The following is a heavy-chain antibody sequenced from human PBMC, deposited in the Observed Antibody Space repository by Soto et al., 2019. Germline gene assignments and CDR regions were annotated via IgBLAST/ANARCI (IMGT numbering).Heavy chain of an antibody. CDR3: ARRGAAAGGYYYYYGMDV. CDR1: GFTFSSYV. J-gene: IGHJ6*02. V-gene: IGHV3-7*01. CDR2: INQDGSEK. Sequence: EVQLVESGGGLVQPGGSLRLSCAASGFTFSSYVMSWVRQAPGKGLEWVANINQDGSEKYYVDSVKGRFTISRDNAKNSLYLQMNSLRAEDTAVYYGARRGAAAGGYYYYYGMDVWGQGTTVTVSS. D-gene: IGHD6-13*01.